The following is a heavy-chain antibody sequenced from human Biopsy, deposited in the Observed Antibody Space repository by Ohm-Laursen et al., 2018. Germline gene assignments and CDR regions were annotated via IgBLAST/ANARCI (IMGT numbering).Heavy chain of an antibody. CDR3: ARATNSTGWPYYYFYGMDV. V-gene: IGHV4-59*01. CDR2: IYYSGST. J-gene: IGHJ6*02. CDR1: GGSISSDY. D-gene: IGHD2/OR15-2a*01. Sequence: PGTLSLTCTVSGGSISSDYWSWIRQTPGKGLEWIGYIYYSGSTNYNPSLKSRVTISVDTSKNQFSLRLNSVTAADMAVYYCARATNSTGWPYYYFYGMDVWGQGTTVTVSS.